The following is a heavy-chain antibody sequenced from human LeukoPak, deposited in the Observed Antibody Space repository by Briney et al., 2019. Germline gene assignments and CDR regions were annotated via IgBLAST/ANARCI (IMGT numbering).Heavy chain of an antibody. CDR2: IWSVGGAE. V-gene: IGHV3-33*01. D-gene: IGHD1-26*01. J-gene: IGHJ6*02. CDR1: GFPFSSYG. CDR3: ARGFSGSSYYYYGMDV. Sequence: GRSLRLSCVASGFPFSSYGMHWVRQAPGKGLEWVAVIWSVGGAEYYADSVKGRFTISRDNAKNSLNLQMNSLRDEDTAVYYCARGFSGSSYYYYGMDVWGQGTTITVSS.